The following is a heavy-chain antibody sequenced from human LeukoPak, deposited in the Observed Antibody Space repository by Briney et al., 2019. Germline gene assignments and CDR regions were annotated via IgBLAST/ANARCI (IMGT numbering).Heavy chain of an antibody. Sequence: PSETLSLTCTVSGGSIRSYYWSWIRQPPGKGLEWIGYIYYSGNTNYSPSLKSRVTISVDTSKNQFSLKLSSVTAADTAVYYCASTGIAAAGTVDYWGQGTLVTVSS. D-gene: IGHD6-13*01. CDR3: ASTGIAAAGTVDY. V-gene: IGHV4-59*01. J-gene: IGHJ4*02. CDR2: IYYSGNT. CDR1: GGSIRSYY.